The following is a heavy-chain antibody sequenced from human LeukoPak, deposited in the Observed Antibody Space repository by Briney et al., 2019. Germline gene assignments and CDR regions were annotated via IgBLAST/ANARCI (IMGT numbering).Heavy chain of an antibody. J-gene: IGHJ4*02. D-gene: IGHD3-22*01. V-gene: IGHV4-39*01. Sequence: NTSQTLSLTCTVSGGSISSGDYYWSWIRQPPGKGLEWIGNFYYGGSTYYNPSLKSRVTISVDTSKNQFSLKLSSVTAADTAVYYCARHSYYYDTSGYHYSFDYWGQGTLVTVSS. CDR1: GGSISSGDYY. CDR2: FYYGGST. CDR3: ARHSYYYDTSGYHYSFDY.